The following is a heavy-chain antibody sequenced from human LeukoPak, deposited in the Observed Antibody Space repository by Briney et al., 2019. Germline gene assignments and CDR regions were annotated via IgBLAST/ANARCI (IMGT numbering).Heavy chain of an antibody. D-gene: IGHD4-17*01. J-gene: IGHJ4*02. V-gene: IGHV3-11*01. CDR3: ARDPDYGDPY. CDR2: ITASGATK. Sequence: PVGSLRLSCTVSGFTLTDHYMTWYRQSPGRGLEWISWITASGATKDYADSVKGRFTISRDNSKNSVYLQMSSLRADDTAVYYCARDPDYGDPYWGQGTLVTVSS. CDR1: GFTLTDHY.